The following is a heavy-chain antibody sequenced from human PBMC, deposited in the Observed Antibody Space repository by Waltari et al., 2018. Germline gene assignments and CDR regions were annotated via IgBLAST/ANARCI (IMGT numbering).Heavy chain of an antibody. J-gene: IGHJ3*02. CDR2: MKPNSGNT. Sequence: QVQLVQSGAEVKKPGASVKVSCKASGYTFTSYDINWVRQATGQGLEWMGWMKPNSGNTGYAQKFQGRVTMTRNTSISTAYMELSSLRSEDTAVYYCARSDPILAAAGNPGDAFDIWGQGTMVTVSS. CDR1: GYTFTSYD. CDR3: ARSDPILAAAGNPGDAFDI. V-gene: IGHV1-8*01. D-gene: IGHD6-13*01.